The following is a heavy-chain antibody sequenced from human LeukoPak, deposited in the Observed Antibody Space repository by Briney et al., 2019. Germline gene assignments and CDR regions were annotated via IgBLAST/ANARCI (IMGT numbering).Heavy chain of an antibody. V-gene: IGHV4-59*01. D-gene: IGHD2-2*02. Sequence: SETLSLTCTVSGGSISSYYWSWIRQPPGKGLEWIGYIYYSGSTNYNPSLKSRVTISVDTSKNQFSLKLSSVTAADTAVYYCARGAVPAAIQGDAFDIWGQGTMVTVSS. CDR1: GGSISSYY. CDR2: IYYSGST. J-gene: IGHJ3*02. CDR3: ARGAVPAAIQGDAFDI.